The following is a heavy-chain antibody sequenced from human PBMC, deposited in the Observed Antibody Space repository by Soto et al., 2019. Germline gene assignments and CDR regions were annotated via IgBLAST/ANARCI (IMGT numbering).Heavy chain of an antibody. J-gene: IGHJ4*02. CDR1: GFSFRSYG. Sequence: GGSLRLSCEASGFSFRSYGLHWVRQAPGKGLEWVGLISYDGSNKFYADSVRGRFTISRDNSNNTLYLQMTSLRVEDTAVYYCARIRSDYGVYFDYWGQGTLVTVSS. CDR3: ARIRSDYGVYFDY. V-gene: IGHV3-30*03. D-gene: IGHD4-17*01. CDR2: ISYDGSNK.